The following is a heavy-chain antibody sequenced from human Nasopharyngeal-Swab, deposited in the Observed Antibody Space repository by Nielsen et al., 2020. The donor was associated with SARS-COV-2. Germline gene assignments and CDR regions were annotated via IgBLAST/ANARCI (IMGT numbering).Heavy chain of an antibody. J-gene: IGHJ4*02. D-gene: IGHD2-2*01. CDR3: ARIPADVVVPAARWWGFDY. Sequence: WIRQPPGRGLEWIGYIYYSGSTYYNPSLKSRVTISVDKSKSQFSLKLSSVTAADTAVYYCARIPADVVVPAARWWGFDYWGQGTLVTVSS. V-gene: IGHV4-30-4*01. CDR2: IYYSGST.